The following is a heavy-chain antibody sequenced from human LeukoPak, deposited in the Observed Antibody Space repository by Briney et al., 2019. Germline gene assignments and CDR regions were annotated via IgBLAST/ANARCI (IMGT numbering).Heavy chain of an antibody. D-gene: IGHD3-10*01. CDR1: NYSISSGYY. CDR2: IQHTGGT. J-gene: IGHJ3*01. Sequence: SETLSLTCAVSNYSISSGYYWSWIRQPPGKGPEWIGHIQHTGGTHYNSSLKSRVTISADRSKNQFSLKLNSVTAADTAVYYCASPMTFMVRGLHGIDGFDVWGQGTMVTVSS. V-gene: IGHV4-38-2*01. CDR3: ASPMTFMVRGLHGIDGFDV.